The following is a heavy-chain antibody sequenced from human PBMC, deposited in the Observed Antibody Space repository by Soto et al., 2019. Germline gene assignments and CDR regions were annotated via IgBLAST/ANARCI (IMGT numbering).Heavy chain of an antibody. D-gene: IGHD4-17*01. V-gene: IGHV4-4*02. CDR3: VKSMTAVTFGYYYHSGLDV. J-gene: IGHJ6*02. CDR1: GGSVRSNNW. Sequence: QVQLQESGPGLVRPSETLSLTCAVSGGSVRSNNWWGWVRQPPGKGLEWIGEIHHSGNTNYNPSLKSRVTISVDKSKTQFSLQLTSVTAADTAVYYCVKSMTAVTFGYYYHSGLDVWGQGTSVTASS. CDR2: IHHSGNT.